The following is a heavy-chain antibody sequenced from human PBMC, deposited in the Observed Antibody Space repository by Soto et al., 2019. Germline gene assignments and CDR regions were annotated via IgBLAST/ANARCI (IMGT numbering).Heavy chain of an antibody. Sequence: EVQLLGSGGGLVQPGGSLRLSCAASGFTFTSYAMSWVRQAPGKGLEWVSSISASGDRTYYADSVKGRFTISRDNSKNTLYLQMNSLRAEDTAIYYCVLWFGEYYFDYWGQGTLVNVSS. J-gene: IGHJ4*02. CDR2: ISASGDRT. D-gene: IGHD3-10*01. CDR1: GFTFTSYA. V-gene: IGHV3-23*01. CDR3: VLWFGEYYFDY.